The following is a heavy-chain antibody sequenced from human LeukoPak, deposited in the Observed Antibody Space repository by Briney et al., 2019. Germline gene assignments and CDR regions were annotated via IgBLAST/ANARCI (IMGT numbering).Heavy chain of an antibody. J-gene: IGHJ4*02. CDR3: ATSSYDILTGYYTHFDY. D-gene: IGHD3-9*01. CDR1: GGSISSYY. V-gene: IGHV4-59*08. CDR2: IYYSGST. Sequence: PSETLSLTCTVSGGSISSYYWSWIRQPPGKGLEWIGYIYYSGSTNYNPSLKSRVTISVDTSKNQFSLKLSSVTAADTAVYYCATSSYDILTGYYTHFDYWGQGTLVTVSS.